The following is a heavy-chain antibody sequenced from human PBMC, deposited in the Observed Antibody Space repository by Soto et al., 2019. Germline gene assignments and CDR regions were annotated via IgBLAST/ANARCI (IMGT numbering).Heavy chain of an antibody. CDR3: AREDAGTLDY. V-gene: IGHV3-48*01. CDR2: ISSSGSTK. CDR1: GIPFTSYS. D-gene: IGHD6-13*01. Sequence: EVQLVESGGGLVQPGGSLRLSCAVSGIPFTSYSMNWVRQGPGKGLGGISYISSSGSTKYYADSGKGRFTISRDNAASSLYLQLNSLRAEDTAVYYCAREDAGTLDYWGQGTLVTVSS. J-gene: IGHJ4*02.